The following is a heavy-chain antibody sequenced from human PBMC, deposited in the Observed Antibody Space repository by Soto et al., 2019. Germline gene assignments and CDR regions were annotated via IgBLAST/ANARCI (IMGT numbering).Heavy chain of an antibody. CDR2: INPGGGSA. D-gene: IGHD5-18*01. CDR3: ARVGGNNAFDL. CDR1: GYTFTKHY. V-gene: IGHV1-46*01. Sequence: QVQLEQSGAEVKKPGASVKVSCQASGYTFTKHYIHWLRQAPGQGLEWMGIINPGGGSASQAQKFQGRVTMTRDTSTSTVSMELSRLRYEDTAIYFCARVGGNNAFDLWGQGTMVTVSS. J-gene: IGHJ3*01.